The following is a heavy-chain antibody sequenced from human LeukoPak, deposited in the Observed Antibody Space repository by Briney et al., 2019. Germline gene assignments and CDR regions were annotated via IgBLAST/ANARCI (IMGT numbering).Heavy chain of an antibody. CDR3: AELGITMIGGV. V-gene: IGHV3-74*01. Sequence: GGSLRLSCAASGFTFSNYWMHWVRQAPGKGLVWVSRINSDGINTSYADSVKGRFTISRDNAKNTLNLQMNSLRAEDTAVYYCAELGITMIGGVWGKGTTVTVSS. D-gene: IGHD3-10*02. CDR2: INSDGINT. CDR1: GFTFSNYW. J-gene: IGHJ6*04.